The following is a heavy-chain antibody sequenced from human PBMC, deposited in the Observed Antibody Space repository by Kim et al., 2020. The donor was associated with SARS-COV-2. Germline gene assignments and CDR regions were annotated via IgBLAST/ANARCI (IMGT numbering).Heavy chain of an antibody. CDR3: ARDAYYYDSSGYPADI. D-gene: IGHD3-22*01. V-gene: IGHV3-33*01. J-gene: IGHJ3*02. CDR1: GFTFSSYG. CDR2: IWYDGSNK. Sequence: GGSLRLSCAASGFTFSSYGMHWVRQAPGKGLEWVAVIWYDGSNKYYADSVKGRFTISRDNSKNTLYLQMNSLRAEDTAVYYCARDAYYYDSSGYPADIWGQGTMVTVSS.